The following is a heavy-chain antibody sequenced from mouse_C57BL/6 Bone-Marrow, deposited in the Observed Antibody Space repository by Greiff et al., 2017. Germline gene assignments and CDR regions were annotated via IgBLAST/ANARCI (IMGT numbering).Heavy chain of an antibody. V-gene: IGHV1-50*01. Sequence: QVQLQQPGAELVKPGASVKLSCKASGYTFTSYWMQWVKQRPGQGLEWIGEIDPSDSYTNYNQKFKGKATLTVDTSSSTAYMQLSSLTSEDSAVYYCARYYGYPGFAYWGQGTLVTVSA. D-gene: IGHD2-2*01. CDR1: GYTFTSYW. CDR2: IDPSDSYT. J-gene: IGHJ3*01. CDR3: ARYYGYPGFAY.